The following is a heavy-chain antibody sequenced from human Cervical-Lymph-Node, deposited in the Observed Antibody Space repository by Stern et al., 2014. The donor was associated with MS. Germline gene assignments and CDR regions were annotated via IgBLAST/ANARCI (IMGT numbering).Heavy chain of an antibody. D-gene: IGHD1-7*01. CDR1: GYTFTKYD. CDR2: MNPDSGDT. J-gene: IGHJ4*02. V-gene: IGHV1-8*01. Sequence: QDQLVQSGAEVQKPGASVKVSCKASGYTFTKYDIHWVRRATGQGLEWMGWMNPDSGDTGFAQKFQGRVTMTRNTSITTAYLELNSLRSEDTAVYYCTRGPRTWGRGTLVTVSS. CDR3: TRGPRT.